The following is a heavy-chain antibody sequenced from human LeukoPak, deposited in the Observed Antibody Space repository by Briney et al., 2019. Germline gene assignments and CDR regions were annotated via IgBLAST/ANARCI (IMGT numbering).Heavy chain of an antibody. CDR2: IYYSGST. CDR1: GGSISSGGYY. J-gene: IGHJ3*02. CDR3: ARDKRKRGFYYYDSSGYQSHPRADAFDI. D-gene: IGHD3-22*01. V-gene: IGHV4-31*03. Sequence: PSETLSLTCTVSGGSISSGGYYWSWIRQHPGKGLEWIGYIYYSGSTYYNPSLKSRVTISVDTSKNQFSLKLSSVTAADTAVYYCARDKRKRGFYYYDSSGYQSHPRADAFDIWGQGTMVTVSS.